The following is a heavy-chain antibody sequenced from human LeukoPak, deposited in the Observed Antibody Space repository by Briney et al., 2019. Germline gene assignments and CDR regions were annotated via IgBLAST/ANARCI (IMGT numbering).Heavy chain of an antibody. CDR3: ATDYTTGYFPY. D-gene: IGHD3-9*01. Sequence: GGSLRLSCSASGFTFSGYAMSWVRQAQGKGLEWVSTISSTGDVTYHADSVKGRFTISRDNSKNTLYLQMTTLRVDDTAIYYCATDYTTGYFPYWGQGTLVTVSS. CDR1: GFTFSGYA. CDR2: ISSTGDVT. V-gene: IGHV3-23*01. J-gene: IGHJ4*02.